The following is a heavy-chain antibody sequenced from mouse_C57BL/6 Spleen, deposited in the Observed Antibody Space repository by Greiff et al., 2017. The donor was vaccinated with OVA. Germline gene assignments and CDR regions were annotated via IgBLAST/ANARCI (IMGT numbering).Heavy chain of an antibody. CDR3: ARREGYDYCLAY. V-gene: IGHV1-26*01. CDR1: GYTFTDYY. D-gene: IGHD2-4*01. CDR2: INPNNGGT. J-gene: IGHJ3*01. Sequence: EVQLQQSGPELVKPGASVKISCKASGYTFTDYYMNWVQQSHGKSLEWIGDINPNNGGTSYNQKFKGKATLTVDKSSSTAYMELRSLTSEDAAVYVWARREGYDYCLAYWGKGTLVTVSA.